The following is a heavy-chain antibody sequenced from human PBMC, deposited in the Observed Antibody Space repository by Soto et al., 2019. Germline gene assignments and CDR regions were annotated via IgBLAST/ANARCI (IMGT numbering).Heavy chain of an antibody. D-gene: IGHD6-6*01. V-gene: IGHV3-33*01. CDR2: IWYDGSNK. J-gene: IGHJ5*02. CDR3: ARDRGSIAARGVVLFTFDP. Sequence: QVQLVESGGGVVQPGRSLRLSCAASGFTFSSYGMHWVRQAPGKGLEWVAVIWYDGSNKYYADSVKGRFTISRDNSKNTLYLQMNSLRAEDTAVYYCARDRGSIAARGVVLFTFDPWGQGTLVTVSS. CDR1: GFTFSSYG.